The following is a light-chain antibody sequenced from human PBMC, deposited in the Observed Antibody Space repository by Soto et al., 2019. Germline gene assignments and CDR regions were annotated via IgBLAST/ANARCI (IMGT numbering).Light chain of an antibody. CDR1: QSISTY. CDR3: QQYYSTPLT. J-gene: IGKJ4*01. V-gene: IGKV4-1*01. Sequence: DIHMTQSPSSLSASVGDRVTITCRASQSISTYLNWYQQKPGQPPKLLXYWASTRESGVPDRFSVSGSGTDFTLTISSLKDEDVAVYYCQQYYSTPLTFGGGTKVDIK. CDR2: WAS.